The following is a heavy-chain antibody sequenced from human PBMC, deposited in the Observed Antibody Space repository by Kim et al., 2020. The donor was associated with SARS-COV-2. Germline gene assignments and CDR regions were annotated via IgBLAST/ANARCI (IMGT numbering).Heavy chain of an antibody. J-gene: IGHJ3*01. CDR3: AKSTVILWFEHFRNDAF. V-gene: IGHV3-30*18. CDR1: GFNFNNFG. D-gene: IGHD2-21*01. Sequence: GGSLRLSCAASGFNFNNFGFHWVRQAPGKGLEWVAVISYEGSKKNYADSLKGRFIISRDYSKNTVYLELTSLTPEDTAVYYCAKSTVILWFEHFRNDAF. CDR2: ISYEGSKK.